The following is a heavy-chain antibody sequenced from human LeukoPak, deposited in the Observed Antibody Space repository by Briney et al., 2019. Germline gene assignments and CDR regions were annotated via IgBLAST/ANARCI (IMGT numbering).Heavy chain of an antibody. Sequence: PGGSLRLSCAASGFTFSSYAMSWVRQAPGKGLEWVSAISGSGSSTYYADSVKGRFTISRDNSKNTLYLQMNSLRAEDTAVYYCAKVPVFSLTISEVVTDDAFDIWGQGTIVTVSS. CDR1: GFTFSSYA. J-gene: IGHJ3*02. D-gene: IGHD3-3*01. V-gene: IGHV3-23*01. CDR2: ISGSGSST. CDR3: AKVPVFSLTISEVVTDDAFDI.